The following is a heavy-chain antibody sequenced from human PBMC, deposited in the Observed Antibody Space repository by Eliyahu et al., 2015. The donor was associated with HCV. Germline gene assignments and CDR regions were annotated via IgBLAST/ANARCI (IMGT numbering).Heavy chain of an antibody. J-gene: IGHJ5*02. D-gene: IGHD6-19*01. V-gene: IGHV4-59*01. Sequence: QVQLQESGPRLVKPSETLSLTCTVSGGSIPTYSWSWIRQPPGKGLEWIGFIHYSGSTNYNPXLKSRVTXSIDTSKNQFSLNLNSVTAADTAVYYCASGGGGIAVAGTGGWFDPWGQGTLVTVTS. CDR3: ASGGGGIAVAGTGGWFDP. CDR2: IHYSGST. CDR1: GGSIPTYS.